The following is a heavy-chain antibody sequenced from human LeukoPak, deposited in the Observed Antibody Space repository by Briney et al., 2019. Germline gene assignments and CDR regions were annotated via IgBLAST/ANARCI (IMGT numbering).Heavy chain of an antibody. Sequence: PGESLKISCKGSGYSFTSHWIGWARQMPGKGLVWMGAISPGDSITEYSPSFQGQVTMSADKSISTAYLHWGSLKASDTALYYCATYTVTAGYYGMNIWGQGTTVTVSS. V-gene: IGHV5-51*01. D-gene: IGHD4-17*01. CDR1: GYSFTSHW. CDR2: ISPGDSIT. CDR3: ATYTVTAGYYGMNI. J-gene: IGHJ6*02.